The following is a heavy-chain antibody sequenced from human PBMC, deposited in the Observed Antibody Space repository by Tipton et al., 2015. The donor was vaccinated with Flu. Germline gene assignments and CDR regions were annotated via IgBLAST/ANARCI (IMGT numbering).Heavy chain of an antibody. CDR3: GRASNWGFFDH. V-gene: IGHV3-43D*04. CDR2: ISWDGGTT. J-gene: IGHJ4*02. CDR1: GFTFDDYA. Sequence: SLRLSCAASGFTFDDYAMFWVRQPPGKGLEWVSLISWDGGTTFYADSVKDRFTIFRDNSKNSLSLQMNSLGAEDTALYYCGRASNWGFFDHWGQGTLVTVSS. D-gene: IGHD7-27*01.